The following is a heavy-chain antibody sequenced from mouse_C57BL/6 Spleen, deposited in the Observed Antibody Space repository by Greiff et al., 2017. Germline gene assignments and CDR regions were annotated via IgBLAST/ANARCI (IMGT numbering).Heavy chain of an antibody. Sequence: EVQLVESGGDLVKPGGSLKLSCAASGFTFSSYGMSWVRQTPDKRLEWVATISSGGSYTYYPDSVKGRFTISRDNAKNTLYLQMSSLKSEDTAMYYCARQTPLRYFDSWGPGTTLTVSS. CDR2: ISSGGSYT. V-gene: IGHV5-6*01. CDR3: ARQTPLRYFDS. CDR1: GFTFSSYG. J-gene: IGHJ2*01. D-gene: IGHD2-12*01.